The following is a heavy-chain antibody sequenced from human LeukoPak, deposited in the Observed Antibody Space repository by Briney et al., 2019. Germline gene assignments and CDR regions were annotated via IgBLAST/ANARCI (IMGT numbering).Heavy chain of an antibody. V-gene: IGHV4-59*01. D-gene: IGHD1-26*01. CDR2: IYYSGST. CDR1: GGSSRSYF. CDR3: ASGSGYFEY. Sequence: SETLPSCGTVSGGSSRSYFRSWIRQPPGEALEWIGYIYYSGSTKYNPSLETRATISVDTSRNQFSLKLSSVTAADTAVYYCASGSGYFEYWGHGNLVTVSS. J-gene: IGHJ4*01.